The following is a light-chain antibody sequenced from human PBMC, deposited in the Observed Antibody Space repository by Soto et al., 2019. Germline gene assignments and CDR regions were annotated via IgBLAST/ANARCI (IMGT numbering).Light chain of an antibody. CDR1: SGHSSYA. CDR2: LNSDGSH. Sequence: QSVLTQSPSASASLGASVKLTCTLSSGHSSYAIAWHQQQPEKGPRYLMKLNSDGSHSKGDGIPDRFSGSSSGTERYLTISSLQYEDEADYYCQTWGTGIWVFGGGTKLTVL. V-gene: IGLV4-69*01. J-gene: IGLJ3*02. CDR3: QTWGTGIWV.